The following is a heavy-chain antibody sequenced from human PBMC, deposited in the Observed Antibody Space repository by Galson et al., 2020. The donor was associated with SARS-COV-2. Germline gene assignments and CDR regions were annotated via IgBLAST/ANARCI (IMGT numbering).Heavy chain of an antibody. J-gene: IGHJ4*02. V-gene: IGHV6-1*01. D-gene: IGHD1-1*01. CDR2: TYYRSKWNN. CDR1: GDNVSSDRAA. Sequence: SQTLSLTRAISGDNVSSDRAAWNWIRQSPSRGLEWLGSTYYRSKWNNNYAVSMKGRLIINPETSENQFSLQLDSVTPEDTGVYYYARDPSDWTVFDYWGQGTLVIVSS. CDR3: ARDPSDWTVFDY.